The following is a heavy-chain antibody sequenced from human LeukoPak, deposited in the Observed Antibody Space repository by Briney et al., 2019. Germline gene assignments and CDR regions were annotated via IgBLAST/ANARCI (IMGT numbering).Heavy chain of an antibody. CDR3: ASTPYYGSRGSGSISL. V-gene: IGHV4-39*01. Sequence: PSETLSLTCTVSGVSISSSTYIWGWIRQPPGKGLEWIASVYYNGHTYFTPSLKTRVTISIDTSKNQFSLNVRSVTAADTAVFYCASTPYYGSRGSGSISLWGQGTLVTVSS. CDR2: VYYNGHT. J-gene: IGHJ4*02. CDR1: GVSISSSTYI. D-gene: IGHD3-10*01.